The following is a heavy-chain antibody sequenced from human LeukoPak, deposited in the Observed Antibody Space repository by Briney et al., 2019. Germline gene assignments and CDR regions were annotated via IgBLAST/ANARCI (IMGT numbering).Heavy chain of an antibody. V-gene: IGHV3-7*01. D-gene: IGHD6-13*01. Sequence: GGSLRLSCAASGFTFSSYWMSWVRQAPGKGLEWVANIKQDGSEKYYVDSVKGRFTISRDNAKNSLYLQMNSLRAADTAVYYCARRTRRGSSSSLGYYYYMDVWGKGTTVTVSS. CDR1: GFTFSSYW. J-gene: IGHJ6*03. CDR3: ARRTRRGSSSSLGYYYYMDV. CDR2: IKQDGSEK.